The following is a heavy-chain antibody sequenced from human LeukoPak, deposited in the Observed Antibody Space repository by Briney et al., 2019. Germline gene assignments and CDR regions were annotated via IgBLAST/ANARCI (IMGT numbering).Heavy chain of an antibody. CDR1: GYTFTSYD. CDR2: MNPNSGNT. J-gene: IGHJ4*02. Sequence: GASVKVSCKASGYTFTSYDINWVRQATGQGLEWMGWMNPNSGNTGYAQKLQSRVTMTRNTSISTAYMELSSLRSEDAAVYYCARGLGSIWFGELYYFDYWGQGTLVTVSS. CDR3: ARGLGSIWFGELYYFDY. D-gene: IGHD3-10*01. V-gene: IGHV1-8*01.